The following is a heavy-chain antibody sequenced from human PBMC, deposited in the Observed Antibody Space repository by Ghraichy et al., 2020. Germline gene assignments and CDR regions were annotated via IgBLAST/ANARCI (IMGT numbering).Heavy chain of an antibody. J-gene: IGHJ6*02. D-gene: IGHD6-13*01. CDR3: ARDIKSSSWSYYYYAMDV. Sequence: LSLTCAASGFAFSIYSMHWVRQAPGKGLEWVAVISYDGTSTYYADSVKGRFTISRDNSKNTLFLQMNSLRAEDTAVYYCARDIKSSSWSYYYYAMDVWGQGTTVTVSS. V-gene: IGHV3-30*04. CDR1: GFAFSIYS. CDR2: ISYDGTST.